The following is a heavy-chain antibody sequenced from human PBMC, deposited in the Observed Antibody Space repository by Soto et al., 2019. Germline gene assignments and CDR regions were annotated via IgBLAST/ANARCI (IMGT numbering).Heavy chain of an antibody. CDR3: ARHSASWQGFDY. D-gene: IGHD1-26*01. CDR1: GGSISSGGYY. Sequence: QVQLQESGPGLVKPSQTLSLTCSVSGGSISSGGYYWSWIRQHPEKGLEWIGYIYYSGSSNYNPSLKSRVILSVDTSSNRFSLDLRSVTAADTAIYYCARHSASWQGFDYWGQGTLVTVSS. J-gene: IGHJ4*02. CDR2: IYYSGSS. V-gene: IGHV4-31*03.